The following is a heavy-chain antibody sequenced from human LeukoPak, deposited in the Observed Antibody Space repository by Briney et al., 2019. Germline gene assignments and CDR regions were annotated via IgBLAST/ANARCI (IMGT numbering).Heavy chain of an antibody. CDR3: AKDVDYSNYDYFDY. J-gene: IGHJ4*02. CDR2: IYSGGDT. D-gene: IGHD4-11*01. V-gene: IGHV3-66*01. Sequence: GGSLRLSCAASGFSVSSNYMSWVRQAPGKGLEWVSVIYSGGDTYYADSVKGRFTISRDNSKNTLYLQMNSLRAEDTAVYYCAKDVDYSNYDYFDYWGQGTLVTVSS. CDR1: GFSVSSNY.